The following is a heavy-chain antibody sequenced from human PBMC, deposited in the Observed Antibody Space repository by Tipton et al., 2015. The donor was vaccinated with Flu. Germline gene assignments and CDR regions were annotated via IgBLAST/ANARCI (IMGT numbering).Heavy chain of an antibody. V-gene: IGHV4-38-2*02. CDR1: GYYISSGYY. CDR2: IYRSGST. Sequence: TLSLTCTISGYYISSGYYWGWIRQPPGKGLEWIGSIYRSGSTYYNPSLKSRVTISVDTSKTQFSLKLSSVTAADTAVYYCARLTYYYGSGTSDYWGQGTLVTVSS. CDR3: ARLTYYYGSGTSDY. J-gene: IGHJ4*02. D-gene: IGHD3-10*01.